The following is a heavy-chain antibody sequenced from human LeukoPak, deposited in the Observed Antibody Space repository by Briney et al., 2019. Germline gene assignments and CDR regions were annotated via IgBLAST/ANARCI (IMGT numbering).Heavy chain of an antibody. CDR2: ISAYNGNT. CDR1: GYTFTSYG. D-gene: IGHD3-22*01. Sequence: ASVKVSCKASGYTFTSYGISWVRQAPGQGLECMGWISAYNGNTNYAQKLQGRVTMTTDTSTSTAYMELRRLRSDDTAVYYCARDLSYYDSSGYYRGERGYMDVWGKGTTVTISS. J-gene: IGHJ6*03. CDR3: ARDLSYYDSSGYYRGERGYMDV. V-gene: IGHV1-18*01.